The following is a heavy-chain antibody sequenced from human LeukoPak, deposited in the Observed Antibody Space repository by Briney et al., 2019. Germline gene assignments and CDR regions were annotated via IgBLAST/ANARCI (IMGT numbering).Heavy chain of an antibody. CDR2: IIPIFGTT. D-gene: IGHD2-2*01. CDR1: GYTFTSYG. Sequence: ASVKVSCKASGYTFTSYGISWVRQAPGQGLEWMGGIIPIFGTTNYAQKFQGRVTITTDESTSTAYVELSSLRSEDTAVYYCASIVVVPAAPGFGDYWGQGTLVTVSS. V-gene: IGHV1-69*05. J-gene: IGHJ4*02. CDR3: ASIVVVPAAPGFGDY.